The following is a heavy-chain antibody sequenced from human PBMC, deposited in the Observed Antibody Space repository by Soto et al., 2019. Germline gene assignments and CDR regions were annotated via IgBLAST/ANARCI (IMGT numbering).Heavy chain of an antibody. Sequence: LRLSCAASGFTFSSYWMSWVRQAPGKGLEWVANIKQDGSEKYYVDSVKGRFTISRDNAKNSLYLQMNSLRAEDTAVYYCARDFVWDDYYDSSGYYDYWGQGTLVTVSS. D-gene: IGHD3-22*01. J-gene: IGHJ4*02. CDR3: ARDFVWDDYYDSSGYYDY. CDR2: IKQDGSEK. V-gene: IGHV3-7*03. CDR1: GFTFSSYW.